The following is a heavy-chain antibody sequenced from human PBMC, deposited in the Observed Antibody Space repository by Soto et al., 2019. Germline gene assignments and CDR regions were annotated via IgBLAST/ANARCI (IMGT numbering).Heavy chain of an antibody. V-gene: IGHV3-23*01. CDR1: GFTFSSYA. J-gene: IGHJ4*02. Sequence: EVQLLESGGGLVQPGGSLRLSCAASGFTFSSYAMSWVRQAPGKGLEWVSAISGSGGSTYYADSVKGRFTISRDNSKNMLYLQMNSMRAEDTAVYYCAKDDPYDSSGYYFDSSFDYWGQGTLVTVSS. D-gene: IGHD3-22*01. CDR3: AKDDPYDSSGYYFDSSFDY. CDR2: ISGSGGST.